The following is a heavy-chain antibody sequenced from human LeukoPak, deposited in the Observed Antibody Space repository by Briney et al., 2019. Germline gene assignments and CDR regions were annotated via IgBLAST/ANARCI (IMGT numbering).Heavy chain of an antibody. J-gene: IGHJ6*03. CDR2: IRYEGRNK. CDR1: GFTFSIYG. Sequence: GGSLRLSCAASGFTFSIYGMHWVRQAPGKGLEWVAFIRYEGRNKYYADSVKGRFTISRDNCKNTLYLKMNSLRAEDTAVYYCAKDGSLNGYCSSTSCYGYYYYYMDVWGKGTTVTVSS. D-gene: IGHD2-2*01. V-gene: IGHV3-30*02. CDR3: AKDGSLNGYCSSTSCYGYYYYYMDV.